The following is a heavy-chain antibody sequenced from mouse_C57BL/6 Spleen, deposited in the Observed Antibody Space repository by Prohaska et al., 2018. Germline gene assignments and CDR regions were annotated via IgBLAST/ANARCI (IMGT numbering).Heavy chain of an antibody. CDR2: IDPANGNT. CDR1: GFNIKNTY. CDR3: ARGFYYGYEDGRFAY. J-gene: IGHJ3*01. V-gene: IGHV14-3*01. Sequence: EVQLQQSVAELVRPGASVKLSCTASGFNIKNTYMHWVKQRPEQGLEWIGRIDPANGNTKYAPKFQGKATITADTSANTAYLQLSSLTSEDTAIYYCARGFYYGYEDGRFAYWGQGTLVTVSA. D-gene: IGHD2-2*01.